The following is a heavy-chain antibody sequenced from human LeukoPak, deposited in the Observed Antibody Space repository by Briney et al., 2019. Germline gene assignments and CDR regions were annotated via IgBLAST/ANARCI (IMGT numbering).Heavy chain of an antibody. J-gene: IGHJ4*02. D-gene: IGHD4-17*01. CDR1: GYTFTGYY. V-gene: IGHV1-2*06. Sequence: ASVKVSCTASGYTFTGYYMHWVRQAPGQGLEWMGRINPNSGGTNYAQKFQGRVTMTRDTSISTAYMELSRLRSDDTAVYYCARVADYGDYDWVYWGQGTLVTVSS. CDR2: INPNSGGT. CDR3: ARVADYGDYDWVY.